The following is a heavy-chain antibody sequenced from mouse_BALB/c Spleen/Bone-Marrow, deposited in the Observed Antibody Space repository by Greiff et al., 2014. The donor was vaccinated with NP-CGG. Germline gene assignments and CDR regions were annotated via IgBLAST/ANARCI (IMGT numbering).Heavy chain of an antibody. CDR2: IYPSDSYT. J-gene: IGHJ2*01. D-gene: IGHD1-1*01. CDR1: GYTFTSYW. CDR3: TREGYYGSSYVDY. V-gene: IGHV1-69*02. Sequence: VQLVESGAELVRPGASVKLSCKAFGYTFTSYWINWVKQRPGQGLEWIGNIYPSDSYTNYNQKFKDKATLTVDKSSSTAYMQLSSPTSEDSAVYYCTREGYYGSSYVDYWGQGTTLTVSS.